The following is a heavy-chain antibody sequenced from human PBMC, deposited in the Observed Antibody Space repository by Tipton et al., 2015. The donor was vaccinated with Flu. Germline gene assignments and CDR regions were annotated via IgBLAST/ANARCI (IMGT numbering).Heavy chain of an antibody. Sequence: TLSLTCTVSGGSMSSFYWTWIRQPAGKGLEWIGRMYVSGSTKYNPSLKSRVTMSVDTSKNQFSLKLSSVTAADTAVYYCGAVTPGHWYFDLWGRGTLVTVSS. V-gene: IGHV4-4*07. J-gene: IGHJ2*01. D-gene: IGHD4-17*01. CDR1: GGSMSSFY. CDR3: GAVTPGHWYFDL. CDR2: MYVSGST.